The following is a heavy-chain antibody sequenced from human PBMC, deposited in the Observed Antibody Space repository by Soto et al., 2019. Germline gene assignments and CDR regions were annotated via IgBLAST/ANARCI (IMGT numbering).Heavy chain of an antibody. CDR3: ARHEASLGSTY. CDR1: GYTFTSYW. D-gene: IGHD2-2*01. J-gene: IGHJ4*02. CDR2: INPGDSDI. V-gene: IGHV5-51*01. Sequence: ESLKISCKGSGYTFTSYWIGWVRQMPGKGLEWMGIINPGDSDIRYSPSFQGQVTISADKSITTAYLQWSSLKASDTAMYYCARHEASLGSTYWGQGTLVTVSS.